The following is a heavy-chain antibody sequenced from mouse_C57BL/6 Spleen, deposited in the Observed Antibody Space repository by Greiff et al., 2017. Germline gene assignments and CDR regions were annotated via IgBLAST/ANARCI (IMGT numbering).Heavy chain of an antibody. J-gene: IGHJ1*03. CDR2: INPNYGTT. D-gene: IGHD1-1*01. Sequence: EVKLMESGPELVKPGASVKISCKASGYSFTDYNMNWVKQSNGKSLEWIGVINPNYGTTSYNQKFKGKATLTVDQSSSTAYMQLNSLTSEDSAVYYCARCYYGSSYNWYFDVWGTGTTVTVSS. V-gene: IGHV1-39*01. CDR1: GYSFTDYN. CDR3: ARCYYGSSYNWYFDV.